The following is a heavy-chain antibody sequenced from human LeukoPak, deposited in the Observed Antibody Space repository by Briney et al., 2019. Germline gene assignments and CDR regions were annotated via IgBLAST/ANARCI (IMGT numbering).Heavy chain of an antibody. CDR1: GYTFTGYY. D-gene: IGHD3-22*01. Sequence: ASVKVSCKAPGYTFTGYYMHWVRQAPGQGLEWMGRINPNSGGTNYAQKFQGRVTMTRDTSISTAYMELSRLRSDDTAVYYCARYYYDSSGYYWYFDYWGQGTLVTVSS. V-gene: IGHV1-2*06. CDR3: ARYYYDSSGYYWYFDY. CDR2: INPNSGGT. J-gene: IGHJ4*02.